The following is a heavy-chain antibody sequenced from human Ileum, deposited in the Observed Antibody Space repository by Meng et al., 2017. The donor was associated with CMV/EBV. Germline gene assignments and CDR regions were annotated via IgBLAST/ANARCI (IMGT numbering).Heavy chain of an antibody. CDR1: GGSFSEYH. Sequence: QVQLQQWGAGLLKPSETLSLMFAVYGGSFSEYHWSWIRQPPGKGLEWIGEINHGGSSNYNPSLKSRVTISVDRSRNQVSLKLTSVTAADTAVYYCARASPQRRFLSYWGQGTLVTVSS. CDR2: INHGGSS. CDR3: ARASPQRRFLSY. D-gene: IGHD3-3*01. V-gene: IGHV4-34*01. J-gene: IGHJ4*02.